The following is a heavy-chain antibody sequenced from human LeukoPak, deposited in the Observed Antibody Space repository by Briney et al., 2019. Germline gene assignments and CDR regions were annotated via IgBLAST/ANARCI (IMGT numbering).Heavy chain of an antibody. J-gene: IGHJ4*02. Sequence: GGSLRLSCAASGFTFDDFAMHWVRQAPGKGLEWVSLISGDGGTTYYTNSVKGRFTISRDNSNSSLYLQMNSLRAEDSALYYCAKDRRGGQLWSQTDSWGQGTLVTVSS. V-gene: IGHV3-43*02. CDR1: GFTFDDFA. CDR3: AKDRRGGQLWSQTDS. CDR2: ISGDGGTT. D-gene: IGHD3-16*01.